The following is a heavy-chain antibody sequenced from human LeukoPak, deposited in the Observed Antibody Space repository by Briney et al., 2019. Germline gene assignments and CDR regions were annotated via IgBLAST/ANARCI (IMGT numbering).Heavy chain of an antibody. CDR1: GYTFTGYY. Sequence: ASVKVSCKASGYTFTGYYMHWVRQAPGQGLEWMGWIKPNSGGTNYAQKFQGRVSMNRDTSISTAYMELSRLRSDDTAVYYCARARGDIVVVPAAIWFDPWGQGTLVTVSS. D-gene: IGHD2-2*01. CDR2: IKPNSGGT. V-gene: IGHV1-2*02. CDR3: ARARGDIVVVPAAIWFDP. J-gene: IGHJ5*02.